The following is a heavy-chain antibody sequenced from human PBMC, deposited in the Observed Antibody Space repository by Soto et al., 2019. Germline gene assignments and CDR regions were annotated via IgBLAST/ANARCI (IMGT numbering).Heavy chain of an antibody. CDR3: ARSVMYEYVGGSYSGDFDY. CDR2: IIPIFGTA. J-gene: IGHJ4*02. D-gene: IGHD3-16*01. V-gene: IGHV1-69*01. Sequence: QVQLVQSGAEVKKPGSSVKVSCKASGGTVSSYAISWVRQAPGQGLEWMGGIIPIFGTANYAQKFQGRVTITADESTSTAYMELSSLRSEDTAVYYCARSVMYEYVGGSYSGDFDYWGQGTLVTVSS. CDR1: GGTVSSYA.